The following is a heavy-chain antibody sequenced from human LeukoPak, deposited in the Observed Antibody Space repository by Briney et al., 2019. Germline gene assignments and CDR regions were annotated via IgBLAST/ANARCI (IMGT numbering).Heavy chain of an antibody. V-gene: IGHV4-59*01. J-gene: IGHJ4*02. CDR2: IYYSGST. CDR1: GGSISSYY. CDR3: ARALECSSTSCYAPYYFDY. D-gene: IGHD2-2*01. Sequence: SETLSLTCTVSGGSISSYYWNWIRQPPGKGLEWIGYIYYSGSTNYNPSLKSRVTISVDTSKNQFSLKLSSVTATDTAVYYCARALECSSTSCYAPYYFDYWGQGTLVTVSS.